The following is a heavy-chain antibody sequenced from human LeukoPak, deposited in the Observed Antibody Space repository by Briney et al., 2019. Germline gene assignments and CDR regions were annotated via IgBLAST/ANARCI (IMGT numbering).Heavy chain of an antibody. Sequence: PSETLSLTCTVSGASISTGDYYWSWIRQPPGKGLEWIGYIYYGGSTFYNPSLRSRVTISVDSSKNQFSVKLNSVTAADTAVYYCTRGDFYYYMDVWGKGTTLTVPS. CDR2: IYYGGST. CDR3: TRGDFYYYMDV. J-gene: IGHJ6*03. V-gene: IGHV4-30-4*01. CDR1: GASISTGDYY.